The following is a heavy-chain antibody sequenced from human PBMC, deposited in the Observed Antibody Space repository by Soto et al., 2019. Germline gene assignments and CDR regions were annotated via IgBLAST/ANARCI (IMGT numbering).Heavy chain of an antibody. CDR2: ISSSSSTI. D-gene: IGHD3-3*01. J-gene: IGHJ4*02. CDR3: ARSPKITIFGVVTGTPEYYFDY. Sequence: PGGSLRLSCAASGFTFSSYSMNWVRQAPGKGLEWVSYISSSSSTIYYADSVKGRFTISRDNAKNSLYLQMNSLRDEDTAVYYCARSPKITIFGVVTGTPEYYFDYWGQGTLVTVSS. V-gene: IGHV3-48*02. CDR1: GFTFSSYS.